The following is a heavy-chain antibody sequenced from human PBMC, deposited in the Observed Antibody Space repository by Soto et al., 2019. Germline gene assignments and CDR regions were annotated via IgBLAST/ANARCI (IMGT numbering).Heavy chain of an antibody. CDR1: GFTFSSYA. CDR3: VRVLKSIGWDNDVFDI. CDR2: IDTYGSAT. J-gene: IGHJ3*02. Sequence: PGGSLRLSCAASGFTFSSYAMSWVRQAPGKGLVWVSRIDTYGSATKYADSVEGRFTISKDNAANTLYLQMNNLRADDTAVYYCVRVLKSIGWDNDVFDIWGQGTMVTVSS. D-gene: IGHD6-19*01. V-gene: IGHV3-74*01.